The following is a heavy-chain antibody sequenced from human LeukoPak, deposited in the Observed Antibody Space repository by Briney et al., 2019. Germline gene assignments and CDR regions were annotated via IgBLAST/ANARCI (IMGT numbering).Heavy chain of an antibody. V-gene: IGHV1-8*01. CDR1: GYAFTSYD. CDR2: MNPNSGNT. D-gene: IGHD1-26*01. J-gene: IGHJ3*02. CDR3: ARVWGSYGGLFTPFDAFDI. Sequence: ASVKVSCKASGYAFTSYDINWVRQATGQGLEWMGWMNPNSGNTGYAQKFQGRVTMTRNTSISTAYMELSSLRSEDTAVHYCARVWGSYGGLFTPFDAFDIWGQGTMVTVSS.